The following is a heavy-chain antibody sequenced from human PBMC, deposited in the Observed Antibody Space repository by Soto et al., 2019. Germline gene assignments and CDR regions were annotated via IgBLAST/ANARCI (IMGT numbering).Heavy chain of an antibody. V-gene: IGHV1-18*01. CDR2: ISAYNGNT. J-gene: IGHJ5*02. CDR1: GYTFTSYG. D-gene: IGHD6-13*01. Sequence: GASVKVSCKASGYTFTSYGISWVRQAPGQGLEWMGWISAYNGNTNYAQKLQGRVTMTRDTSISTAYMELRRLRSDDTAVYYCARGGPDSSSWYRPGAGGGSYLSWFDPWGQGTLVTVSS. CDR3: ARGGPDSSSWYRPGAGGGSYLSWFDP.